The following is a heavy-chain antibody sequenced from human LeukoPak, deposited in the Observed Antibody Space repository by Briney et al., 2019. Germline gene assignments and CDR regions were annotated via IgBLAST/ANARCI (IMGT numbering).Heavy chain of an antibody. J-gene: IGHJ3*02. CDR2: IYPGDSDT. Sequence: GESLKISCKASGYTFTNYWIGWVRQMPGKGLEWMGIIYPGDSDTRYSPSFQGQVTISADKSISTAYLQWSSLKASDTAMYYCARQLATTSGAFDIWGQGTMVTVSS. D-gene: IGHD5-24*01. CDR3: ARQLATTSGAFDI. V-gene: IGHV5-51*01. CDR1: GYTFTNYW.